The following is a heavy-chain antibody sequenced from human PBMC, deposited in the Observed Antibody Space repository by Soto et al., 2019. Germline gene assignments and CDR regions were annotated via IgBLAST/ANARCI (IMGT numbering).Heavy chain of an antibody. J-gene: IGHJ6*02. D-gene: IGHD6-13*01. V-gene: IGHV3-30*03. Sequence: GGSLRLSCAASGFTFSSYGMHWVRQAPGKGLEWVAVISYDGSNKYYADSVKGRFTISRDNSKNTLYLQMNSLRSDDTAVYYCARDVSSSWRFYYYYGMDVWGQGTTVTVSS. CDR3: ARDVSSSWRFYYYYGMDV. CDR1: GFTFSSYG. CDR2: ISYDGSNK.